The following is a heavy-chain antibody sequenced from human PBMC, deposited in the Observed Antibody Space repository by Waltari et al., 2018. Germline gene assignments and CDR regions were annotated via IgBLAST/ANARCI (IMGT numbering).Heavy chain of an antibody. CDR3: VREPWIRGSSGWYRGGYDH. J-gene: IGHJ4*02. Sequence: TLSLTCTVSGGSISSGSYYWSWIRQPAGKGLEWIGRIYTSGSTNYNPSLKSRVTISVDTSKNQFSLKLSSVTAADTAVYYCVREPWIRGSSGWYRGGYDHWGQGTLVTVSS. D-gene: IGHD6-19*01. V-gene: IGHV4-61*02. CDR2: IYTSGST. CDR1: GGSISSGSYY.